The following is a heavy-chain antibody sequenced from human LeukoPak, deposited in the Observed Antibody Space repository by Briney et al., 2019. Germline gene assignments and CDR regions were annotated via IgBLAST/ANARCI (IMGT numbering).Heavy chain of an antibody. CDR3: ARWLLGFDY. CDR2: INHSGST. J-gene: IGHJ4*02. Sequence: SETLSLTCAVYGGSFSGYYWSWIRQPPGKGLEWIGEINHSGSTNYNPSLKSRVTISVDTSKNQFSLKLSSVTAADTAVYYCARWLLGFDYWGQGTLVTVSS. D-gene: IGHD5-12*01. V-gene: IGHV4-34*01. CDR1: GGSFSGYY.